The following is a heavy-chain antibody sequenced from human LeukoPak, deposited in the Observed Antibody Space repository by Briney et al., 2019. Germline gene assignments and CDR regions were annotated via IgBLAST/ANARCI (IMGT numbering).Heavy chain of an antibody. Sequence: GASVKVSCKASGYTFTNYDISWVRQATGQGLEWMGWMNPNSGNTNYAQKFQGRVTMTRNTSISTAYMELSSLTSEDTAVYYCARNGQQVRYFQHWGQGTLVTVSS. CDR3: ARNGQQVRYFQH. J-gene: IGHJ1*01. CDR2: MNPNSGNT. V-gene: IGHV1-8*01. D-gene: IGHD6-13*01. CDR1: GYTFTNYD.